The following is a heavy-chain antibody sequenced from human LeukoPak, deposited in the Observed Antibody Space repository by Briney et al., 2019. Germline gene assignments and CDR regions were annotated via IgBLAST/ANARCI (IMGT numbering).Heavy chain of an antibody. D-gene: IGHD3-16*02. Sequence: SETLSLTCAVYGGSFSGYYWSWIRQPPGKGLEWIGEINHSGSTNYNPSLKSRVTISVDTSKNQFSLKLSSVTAADTAVYYCASSPPARRSSYTSGYYYYGMDVWGQGTTVTVSS. CDR3: ASSPPARRSSYTSGYYYYGMDV. CDR1: GGSFSGYY. CDR2: INHSGST. V-gene: IGHV4-34*01. J-gene: IGHJ6*02.